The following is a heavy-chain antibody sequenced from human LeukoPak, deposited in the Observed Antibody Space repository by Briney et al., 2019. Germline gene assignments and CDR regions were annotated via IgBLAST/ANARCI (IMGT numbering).Heavy chain of an antibody. J-gene: IGHJ6*02. Sequence: SQTLSLTCAISGDSVSSNSAAWNWIRQSPPRGLEWLGRTYYRSKWYNDYAVSVKSRITINPDPSKNQFSLQLNSVTPEATAVYYCARDVIGGSGWYTLSYYYGMDVWGQGTTVTVSS. CDR3: ARDVIGGSGWYTLSYYYGMDV. CDR1: GDSVSSNSAA. D-gene: IGHD6-19*01. CDR2: TYYRSKWYN. V-gene: IGHV6-1*01.